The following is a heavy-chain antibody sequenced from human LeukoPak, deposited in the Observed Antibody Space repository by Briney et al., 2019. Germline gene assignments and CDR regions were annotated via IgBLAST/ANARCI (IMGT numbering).Heavy chain of an antibody. Sequence: PSETLSLTCNVSGGSISSYYWSWIRQPPGKGLEWIGYIYYSGSTYYNPSLKSRVTKSVDTSKNQFSLKLSSVTAADTAVYYCARERIAAAGSGMDVWGQGTTVTVSS. CDR2: IYYSGST. D-gene: IGHD6-13*01. CDR3: ARERIAAAGSGMDV. J-gene: IGHJ6*02. V-gene: IGHV4-30-4*01. CDR1: GGSISSYY.